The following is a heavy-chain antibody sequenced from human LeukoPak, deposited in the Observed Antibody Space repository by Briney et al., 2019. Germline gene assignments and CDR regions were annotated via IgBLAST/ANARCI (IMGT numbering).Heavy chain of an antibody. Sequence: GASVKVSCKASGGTFISYAISWVRQAPGQGLEWMGGIIPIFGTANYAQKFQGRVTITADESTSTAYMELSSLRSEDTAVYYCARDAVPYGGNWFDPWGQGTLVTVSS. J-gene: IGHJ5*02. CDR2: IIPIFGTA. CDR1: GGTFISYA. D-gene: IGHD3-16*01. CDR3: ARDAVPYGGNWFDP. V-gene: IGHV1-69*13.